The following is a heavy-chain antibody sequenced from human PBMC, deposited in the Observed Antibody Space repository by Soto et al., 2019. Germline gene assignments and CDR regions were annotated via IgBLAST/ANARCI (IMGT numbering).Heavy chain of an antibody. D-gene: IGHD4-17*01. Sequence: SDTLSLTCTVSGGSISSGGYYWSWILHHPGKGLEWIGYIYYSGSTYYNPSLKSRVTISVDTSKNQFSLKLSSVTAADTAVYYCARDGNDYGDYRSYYYYGKDVWGQGTTVTVSS. J-gene: IGHJ6*02. CDR2: IYYSGST. V-gene: IGHV4-31*03. CDR1: GGSISSGGYY. CDR3: ARDGNDYGDYRSYYYYGKDV.